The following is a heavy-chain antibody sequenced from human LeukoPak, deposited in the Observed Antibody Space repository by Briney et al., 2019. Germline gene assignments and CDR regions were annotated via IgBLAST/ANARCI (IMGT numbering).Heavy chain of an antibody. J-gene: IGHJ4*02. CDR2: ISSSSRTI. CDR3: ASALRFDY. D-gene: IGHD3-16*01. CDR1: GFTFSSYN. Sequence: GGSLRLSCAASGFTFSSYNMNWVRQAPGKGLEWVSHISSSSRTIYYADPVKGRFTISRDNAKNSLYLQMNSLRAEDTAVYYCASALRFDYWGQGTLVTVSS. V-gene: IGHV3-48*01.